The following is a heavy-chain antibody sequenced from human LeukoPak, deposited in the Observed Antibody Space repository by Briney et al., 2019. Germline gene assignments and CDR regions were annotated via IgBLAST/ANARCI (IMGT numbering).Heavy chain of an antibody. J-gene: IGHJ6*02. CDR1: GYTFSSYA. CDR3: ASLPPPLFGPYYYYGMDV. CDR2: ISGSGGST. Sequence: GGSLRLSCAASGYTFSSYAMSWVRQAPGKGLEWVSAISGSGGSTYYADSVKGRFTISRDNSKNTLYLQMNSLRAEDTAVYYCASLPPPLFGPYYYYGMDVWGQGTTVTVSS. V-gene: IGHV3-23*01. D-gene: IGHD3/OR15-3a*01.